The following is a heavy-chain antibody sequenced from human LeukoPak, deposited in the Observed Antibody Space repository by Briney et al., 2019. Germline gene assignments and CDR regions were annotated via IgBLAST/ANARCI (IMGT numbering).Heavy chain of an antibody. CDR3: ARERGPNTGYMDV. J-gene: IGHJ6*02. D-gene: IGHD3-9*01. Sequence: SVKVSCKASGGTFSSYAISWVRQAPGQGLEWMGGIIPIFGTANYAQKFQGRVTITADESTSTAYVELSSLRSEDTAVYYCARERGPNTGYMDVWGQGTTVTVSS. CDR2: IIPIFGTA. CDR1: GGTFSSYA. V-gene: IGHV1-69*13.